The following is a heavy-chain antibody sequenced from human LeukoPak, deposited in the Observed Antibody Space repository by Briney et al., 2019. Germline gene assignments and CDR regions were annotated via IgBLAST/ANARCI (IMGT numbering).Heavy chain of an antibody. CDR1: GFTFSSYG. J-gene: IGHJ6*02. CDR3: AKDIRAQLWRTYYYGMDV. Sequence: GGSLRLSCAASGFTFSSYGVSWVRQATGKGLEWVSVISGSGRSTDYADSVKGRFTISRDNSKDTVYLQMNSLRAEDAAVYYCAKDIRAQLWRTYYYGMDVWGQGTTVTVSS. CDR2: ISGSGRST. V-gene: IGHV3-23*01. D-gene: IGHD5-24*01.